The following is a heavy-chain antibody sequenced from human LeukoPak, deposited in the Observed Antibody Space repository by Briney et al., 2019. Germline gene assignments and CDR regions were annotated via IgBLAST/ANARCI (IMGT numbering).Heavy chain of an antibody. Sequence: PGGSLRLSCAASGFTFSTYAMSWVRQAPGKGLEWVSGISGSGGSTYYADSVKGRFTISRDNSKNTLYLQMNSLRVEDTAVYYCGKDPNGDYVGAFEIWGQGTMVTVSS. V-gene: IGHV3-23*01. CDR2: ISGSGGST. J-gene: IGHJ3*02. CDR1: GFTFSTYA. D-gene: IGHD4-17*01. CDR3: GKDPNGDYVGAFEI.